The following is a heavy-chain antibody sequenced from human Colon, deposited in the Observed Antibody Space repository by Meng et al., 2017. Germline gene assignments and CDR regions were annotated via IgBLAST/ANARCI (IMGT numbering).Heavy chain of an antibody. J-gene: IGHJ3*02. CDR3: ARDPVGTTSFDAFDI. D-gene: IGHD1-26*01. V-gene: IGHV4-59*01. CDR2: MFYTGST. CDR1: NISISTYY. Sequence: SETLSLTCTVSNISISTYYWSWTRQPPGKGLEWIGYMFYTGSTNYNPSLKGRVTMSVDTSKNQFSLKLSSVTAADTAMYFCARDPVGTTSFDAFDIWGQGTMVTVSS.